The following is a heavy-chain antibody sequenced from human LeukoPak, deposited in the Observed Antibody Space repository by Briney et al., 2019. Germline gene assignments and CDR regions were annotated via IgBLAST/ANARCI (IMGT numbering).Heavy chain of an antibody. CDR3: ARGIAAAGTRFDS. D-gene: IGHD6-13*01. J-gene: IGHJ5*01. Sequence: SETLSLTCAVYGGSFSGYYWSWIRQPPGKGLEWIGEINHSGSTNYNPSLKSRVTISVDTSKNQFSLKLSSVTAADTAVYYCARGIAAAGTRFDSWGQGTLVTVSS. CDR1: GGSFSGYY. V-gene: IGHV4-34*01. CDR2: INHSGST.